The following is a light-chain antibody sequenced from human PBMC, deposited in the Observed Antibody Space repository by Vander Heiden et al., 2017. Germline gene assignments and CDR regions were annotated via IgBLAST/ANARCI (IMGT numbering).Light chain of an antibody. CDR2: AAS. CDR1: QGISSY. V-gene: IGKV1-8*01. Sequence: AIRMTQSPSSFSASTGDGVTITCRASQGISSYLAWYQQKPGKAPKLLIYAASTLQSGVPSRFSGSGSGTDFTLTISCLQSEDFATYYCQQYYSYPPSIGGGTKVEIK. CDR3: QQYYSYPPS. J-gene: IGKJ4*01.